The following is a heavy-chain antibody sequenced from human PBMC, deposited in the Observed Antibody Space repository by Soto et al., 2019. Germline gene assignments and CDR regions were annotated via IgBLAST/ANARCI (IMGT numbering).Heavy chain of an antibody. J-gene: IGHJ6*02. CDR1: GYSFTSYW. CDR3: ARHFRCQAYYYCYGMDV. V-gene: IGHV5-51*01. Sequence: EVQLVQSGAEVKKPGESLKISCKGSGYSFTSYWIGWVRQMPGKGLEWMGIIYPGDSDTRYSPSFQGQGTISADKSISTAYLQWSSRKASDTALYYCARHFRCQAYYYCYGMDVWGQGTTVTVSS. D-gene: IGHD2-2*01. CDR2: IYPGDSDT.